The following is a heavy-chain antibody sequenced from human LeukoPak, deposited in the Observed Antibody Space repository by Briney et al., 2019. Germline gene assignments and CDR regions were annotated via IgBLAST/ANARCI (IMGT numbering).Heavy chain of an antibody. CDR1: GFTFSSYA. J-gene: IGHJ6*02. CDR3: AKDPVGVVTAPYYYYGMDV. D-gene: IGHD2-21*02. CDR2: ISYDGSNK. V-gene: IGHV3-30-3*01. Sequence: GGSLRLSCAASGFTFSSYAMHWVRQAPGKGLEGVAVISYDGSNKYYADSVKGRFTISRDNSKNTLYLQMNSLRAEDTAVYYCAKDPVGVVTAPYYYYGMDVWGQGTTVTVSS.